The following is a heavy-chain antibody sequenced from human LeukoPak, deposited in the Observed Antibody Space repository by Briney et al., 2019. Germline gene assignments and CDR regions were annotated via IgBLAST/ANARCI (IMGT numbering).Heavy chain of an antibody. CDR2: VYYSGST. Sequence: SETLSLTCTVSGGSTSSYYWSWIRQPPGKGLEWIGYVYYSGSTNYNPSLKSRVTISVDTSKNQFSLKLSSVTAADTAVYYCARTLNWNFYYFDYWGQGTLVTVSS. V-gene: IGHV4-59*01. D-gene: IGHD1-7*01. J-gene: IGHJ4*02. CDR1: GGSTSSYY. CDR3: ARTLNWNFYYFDY.